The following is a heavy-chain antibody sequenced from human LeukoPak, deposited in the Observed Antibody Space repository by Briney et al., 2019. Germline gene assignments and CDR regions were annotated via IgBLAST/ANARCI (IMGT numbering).Heavy chain of an antibody. Sequence: GSCLSPSCSAPGFTFNKYPVHWVRRAPGKGKEWMAAVSSDGNIKNYADSVKGRFTISRGNSKNTLYLQMNSLSPEDAAVYYCARGDGGEVDHWGQGTLVTVSS. CDR1: GFTFNKYP. CDR3: ARGDGGEVDH. J-gene: IGHJ4*02. V-gene: IGHV3-30-3*01. D-gene: IGHD3-16*01. CDR2: VSSDGNIK.